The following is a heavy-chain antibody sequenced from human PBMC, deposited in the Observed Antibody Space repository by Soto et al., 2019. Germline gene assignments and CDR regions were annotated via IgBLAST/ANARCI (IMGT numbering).Heavy chain of an antibody. Sequence: EVQLVESGGGLVKPGGSLRLSCAASGFTFSNAWMSWVRQAPGKGLEWVGRIKSKTDGGTTDYAAPVKGRFTISRDNSRNTVDLQMNSLTAADTALYYCVSWVSDHFDYWGQGTPVTVSS. CDR1: GFTFSNAW. CDR2: IKSKTDGGTT. CDR3: VSWVSDHFDY. J-gene: IGHJ4*02. D-gene: IGHD3-16*01. V-gene: IGHV3-15*01.